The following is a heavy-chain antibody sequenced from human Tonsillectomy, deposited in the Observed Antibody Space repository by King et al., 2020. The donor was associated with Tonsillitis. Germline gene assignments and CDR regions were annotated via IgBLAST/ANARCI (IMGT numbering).Heavy chain of an antibody. J-gene: IGHJ6*02. CDR2: IYSGGST. CDR3: ARGGGYSGYDYYYGMDV. Sequence: VQLVESGGGLVQPGGSLRLSCAASGFTVSSNYMSWVRQAPGKGLEWASVIYSGGSTYYADSVKGRFTISRDNSKNTLYLQMNSLRAEDTAVYYCARGGGYSGYDYYYGMDVWGQGTTVTVSS. CDR1: GFTVSSNY. V-gene: IGHV3-66*01. D-gene: IGHD5-12*01.